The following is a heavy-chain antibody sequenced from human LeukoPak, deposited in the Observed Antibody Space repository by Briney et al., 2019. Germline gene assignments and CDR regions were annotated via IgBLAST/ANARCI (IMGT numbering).Heavy chain of an antibody. CDR1: GGSISTYY. D-gene: IGHD6-19*01. CDR3: ARGGSSGPDY. CDR2: IYTSGTT. V-gene: IGHV4-4*07. Sequence: SETLSLTCTVSGGSISTYYWTWIRQPAGKGLEWIGRIYTSGTTNCNPSLKSRVTISVDKSKKQFSLKLSSVTAADTAVYYCARGGSSGPDYWGQGTLVTVSS. J-gene: IGHJ4*02.